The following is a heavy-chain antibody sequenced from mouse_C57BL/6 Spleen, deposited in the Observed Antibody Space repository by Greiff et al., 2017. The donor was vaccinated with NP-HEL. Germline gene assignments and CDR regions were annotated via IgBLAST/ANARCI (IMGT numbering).Heavy chain of an antibody. Sequence: EVQLQQSGPELVKPGASVKIPCKASGYTFTDYNMDWVKQSHGKSLEWIGDINPNNGGTIYNQKFKGKATLTVDKSSSTAYMELRSLTSEDTAVYYCARTYYYYGSNPYYAMDYWGQGTSVTVSS. D-gene: IGHD1-1*01. CDR3: ARTYYYYGSNPYYAMDY. CDR1: GYTFTDYN. J-gene: IGHJ4*01. CDR2: INPNNGGT. V-gene: IGHV1-18*01.